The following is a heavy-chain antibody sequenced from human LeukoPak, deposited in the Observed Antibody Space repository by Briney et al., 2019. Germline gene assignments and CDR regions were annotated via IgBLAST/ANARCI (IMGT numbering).Heavy chain of an antibody. V-gene: IGHV4-34*01. J-gene: IGHJ4*02. D-gene: IGHD6-13*01. CDR2: INHSGST. CDR1: GGSFSGYY. CDR3: ARVAAAGYFPVDY. Sequence: PSETLSLTCAVYGGSFSGYYWSWIRQPPGKGLEWIGEINHSGSTNYSPSLKSRVTISVDTSKNQFSLKLSSVTAADTAVYYCARVAAAGYFPVDYWGQGTLVTVSS.